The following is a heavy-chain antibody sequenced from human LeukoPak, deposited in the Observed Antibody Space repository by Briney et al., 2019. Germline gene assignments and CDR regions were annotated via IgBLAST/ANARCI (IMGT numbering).Heavy chain of an antibody. CDR3: ARVGIAAAGTLFDY. CDR2: ISAYNGNT. CDR1: GYTFTSYG. J-gene: IGHJ4*02. D-gene: IGHD6-13*01. Sequence: GASLKVSCKASGYTFTSYGISWGRQTPGQGLEWMGWISAYNGNTNYAQKLQGRVTMTTDTSTSTAYMELRSLRSDDTAVYYCARVGIAAAGTLFDYWGQGTLVTVSS. V-gene: IGHV1-18*01.